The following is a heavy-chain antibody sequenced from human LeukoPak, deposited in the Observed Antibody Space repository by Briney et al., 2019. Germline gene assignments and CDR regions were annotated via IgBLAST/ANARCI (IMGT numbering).Heavy chain of an antibody. CDR3: ARGYCSSTSCYLDY. CDR1: GGTFSSYA. Sequence: SVKVSCKASGGTFSSYAISWARQAPGQGLEWMGGIIPIFGTANYAQKFQGRVTITADKSTSTAYMELSSLRSEDTAVYYCARGYCSSTSCYLDYWGQGTLVTVSS. J-gene: IGHJ4*02. V-gene: IGHV1-69*06. D-gene: IGHD2-2*01. CDR2: IIPIFGTA.